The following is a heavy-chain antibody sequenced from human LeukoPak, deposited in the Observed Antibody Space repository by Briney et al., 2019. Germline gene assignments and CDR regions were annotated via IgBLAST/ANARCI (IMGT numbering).Heavy chain of an antibody. CDR2: IYHSGST. D-gene: IGHD6-19*01. CDR1: GGSFSNYY. CDR3: ARGGAVNGFDS. Sequence: SETLSLTCAVYGGSFSNYYWNWIRQTPGKGLEWIGEIYHSGSTDYNPSLKSRVSISIDTSKNHFSLKMSSMTAADTAVYYCARGGAVNGFDSWGQGTRVTVSS. V-gene: IGHV4-34*01. J-gene: IGHJ3*02.